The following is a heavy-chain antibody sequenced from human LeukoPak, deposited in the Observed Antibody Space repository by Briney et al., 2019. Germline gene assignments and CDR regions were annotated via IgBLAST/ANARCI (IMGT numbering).Heavy chain of an antibody. CDR1: GLTFSSYA. CDR2: ISGSGGST. J-gene: IGHJ4*02. V-gene: IGHV3-23*01. Sequence: GGSLRLSCAASGLTFSSYAMSWVRQAPGKGLEWVSAISGSGGSTYYADSVKGRFTISRDNSKNTLYLQMNSLRAEDTAVYYCAKVRQLIGEYYFDYWGQGTLVTVSS. CDR3: AKVRQLIGEYYFDY. D-gene: IGHD3-10*01.